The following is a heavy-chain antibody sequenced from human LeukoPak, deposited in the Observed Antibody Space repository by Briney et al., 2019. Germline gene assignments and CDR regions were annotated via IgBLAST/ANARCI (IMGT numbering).Heavy chain of an antibody. J-gene: IGHJ5*02. Sequence: ASVKVSCKAPGYTFTSYGISWVRQAPGQGLEWMEWISAYNGNTNYAQKLQGRVTMTTATSTSTAYMELRSLRSADTAVYYCARDRQRSITMVRGVISNWFDPWGQGTLVTVSS. D-gene: IGHD3-10*01. CDR2: ISAYNGNT. CDR3: ARDRQRSITMVRGVISNWFDP. CDR1: GYTFTSYG. V-gene: IGHV1-18*01.